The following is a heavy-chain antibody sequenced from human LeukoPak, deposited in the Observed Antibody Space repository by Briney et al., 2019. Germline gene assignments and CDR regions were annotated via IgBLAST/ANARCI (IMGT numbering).Heavy chain of an antibody. Sequence: GASVKVSCKASGYTFTSYDINWVRQATGHGLEWMGWMNPNSGNTGYAQKFQVRVSMTRNTSKSTAYMELSSMRSEDTAVYYCARGGYSRSWYVMGEADYWGQGTLVTVSS. D-gene: IGHD6-13*01. J-gene: IGHJ4*02. CDR2: MNPNSGNT. CDR3: ARGGYSRSWYVMGEADY. CDR1: GYTFTSYD. V-gene: IGHV1-8*01.